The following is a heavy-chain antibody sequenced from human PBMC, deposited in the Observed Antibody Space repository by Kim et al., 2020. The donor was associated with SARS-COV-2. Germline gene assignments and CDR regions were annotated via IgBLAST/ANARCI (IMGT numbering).Heavy chain of an antibody. V-gene: IGHV3-23*01. CDR1: GFTFTGYA. D-gene: IGHD2-2*03. J-gene: IGHJ4*02. CDR2: IDGSDGTT. CDR3: LKGGWGWIWDH. Sequence: GGSLRLSCTTSGFTFTGYAMSWVRQAPGKGLEWVSSIDGSDGTTYYVDSVKGRFTISRDGSKSTLYLWMTSLRADDTAVYYCLKGGWGWIWDHWGQGAHVTVAS.